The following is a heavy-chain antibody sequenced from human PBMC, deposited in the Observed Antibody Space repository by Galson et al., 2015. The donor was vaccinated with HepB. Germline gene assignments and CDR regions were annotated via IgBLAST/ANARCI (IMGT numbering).Heavy chain of an antibody. V-gene: IGHV3-30*18. D-gene: IGHD6-19*01. CDR3: AKGVPRYTSGWYLGGVAYFDH. Sequence: SLRLSCADSGSTLSKYDMHWVRQAPGKGLEWVAVISYDGRNHNHADSVKGRFTISRDNSKNTLYLQINSLRAEDTAVYYCAKGVPRYTSGWYLGGVAYFDHWGQGALVAVSS. CDR2: ISYDGRNH. J-gene: IGHJ4*02. CDR1: GSTLSKYD.